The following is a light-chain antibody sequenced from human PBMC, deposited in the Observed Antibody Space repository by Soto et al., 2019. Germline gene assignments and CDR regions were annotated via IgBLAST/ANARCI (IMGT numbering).Light chain of an antibody. CDR1: QSVRHSY. CDR3: QQYGSSPYT. CDR2: GAS. J-gene: IGKJ2*01. V-gene: IGKV3-20*01. Sequence: EILLTQSPGTLSLSPGERATLSCSASQSVRHSYLAWYQQKPGQAPRLLIYGASGRATGIPDRFSGSGSGTDFTLTISRLEPEDFAVYYCQQYGSSPYTFGQGTKLEI.